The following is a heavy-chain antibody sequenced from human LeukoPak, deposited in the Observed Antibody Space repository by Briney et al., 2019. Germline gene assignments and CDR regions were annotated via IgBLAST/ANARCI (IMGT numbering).Heavy chain of an antibody. Sequence: GGSLRLSCAASGFTFSDYYMTWIRQAPGKGLEWVSYIGGSGPTIYYADSVEGRFTVSRDNAKNSLHLQMNSLRAEDTAVYYCARERSGYYHGLDYWGQGILVTVSS. CDR2: IGGSGPTI. CDR1: GFTFSDYY. D-gene: IGHD3-22*01. CDR3: ARERSGYYHGLDY. V-gene: IGHV3-11*01. J-gene: IGHJ4*02.